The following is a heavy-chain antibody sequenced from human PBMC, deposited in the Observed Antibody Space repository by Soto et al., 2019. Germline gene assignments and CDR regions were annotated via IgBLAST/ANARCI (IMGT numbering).Heavy chain of an antibody. J-gene: IGHJ4*02. CDR1: GGSLSGYY. CDR3: ARGGGWRWTPP. CDR2: ITPGGSA. D-gene: IGHD3-3*01. Sequence: QVQLQQRGAGLSKPSETLSLTCGVYGGSLSGYYWSWIRQLPGKGLEWIGEITPGGSAAYHPSLRRRAAISLDTSKNQISLEMNSVTVADTGVYYCARGGGWRWTPPWGQGTLVTVSS. V-gene: IGHV4-34*01.